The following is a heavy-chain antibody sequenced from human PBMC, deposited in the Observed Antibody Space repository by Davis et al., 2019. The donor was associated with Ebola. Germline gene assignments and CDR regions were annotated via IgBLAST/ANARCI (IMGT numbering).Heavy chain of an antibody. CDR3: ARHRNIWFGFNWFDP. CDR2: IYYSGST. Sequence: MPSETLSLTCTVSGDSISSGHYYWSWIRQPPGKGLEWIGNIYYSGSTYYRSSLKSRVTMSINMSRSQFSLRLSSVTAADTAVYYCARHRNIWFGFNWFDPWGQGTLVTVSS. D-gene: IGHD3-10*01. CDR1: GDSISSGHYY. J-gene: IGHJ5*02. V-gene: IGHV4-30-4*01.